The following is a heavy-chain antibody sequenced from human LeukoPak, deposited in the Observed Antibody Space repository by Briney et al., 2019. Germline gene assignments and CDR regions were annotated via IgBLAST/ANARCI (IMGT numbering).Heavy chain of an antibody. V-gene: IGHV3-53*01. CDR3: PRITAYDDS. CDR1: GLTSSSYS. CDR2: SYVDGST. D-gene: IGHD1-20*01. Sequence: GGSLRLSCAASGLTSSSYSMNWVRPAPGKGMEWVSGSYVDGSTYYANSVKGRFTISRDNSRNTLYLQMNSLRAEDTAVYYCPRITAYDDSWGQGTLVTVSS. J-gene: IGHJ5*01.